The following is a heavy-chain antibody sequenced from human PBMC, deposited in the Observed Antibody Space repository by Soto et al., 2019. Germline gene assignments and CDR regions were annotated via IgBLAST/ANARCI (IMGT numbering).Heavy chain of an antibody. Sequence: QVQLVQSGAEVKKPGASVKVSCKASGYTFTSYGISWVRQAPGQGLEWMGWISAYNGNTNYAQKLQGRVTMTTDTSTGKAYMEVRSLRFERPAVDYWAQTVRSTPFRMGVWGQGATVTVSS. CDR3: AQTVRSTPFRMGV. CDR1: GYTFTSYG. V-gene: IGHV1-18*04. CDR2: ISAYNGNT. J-gene: IGHJ6*01. D-gene: IGHD2-15*01.